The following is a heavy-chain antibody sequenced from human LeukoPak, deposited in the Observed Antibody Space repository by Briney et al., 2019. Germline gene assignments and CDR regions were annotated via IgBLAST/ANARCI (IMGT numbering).Heavy chain of an antibody. Sequence: KPSETLSLTCTVSGGSISSSSYYWGWIRQPPGKGLEWIGSIYYSGSTYYNPSLKSRVTISVDTSKNQFSLKLSSVTAADTAVYYCARRLLEGHNWFDPWGQGTLVTVSS. D-gene: IGHD2-21*02. V-gene: IGHV4-39*07. CDR1: GGSISSSSYY. CDR3: ARRLLEGHNWFDP. CDR2: IYYSGST. J-gene: IGHJ5*02.